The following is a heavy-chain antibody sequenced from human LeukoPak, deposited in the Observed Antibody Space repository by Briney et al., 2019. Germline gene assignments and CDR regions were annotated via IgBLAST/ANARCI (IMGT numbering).Heavy chain of an antibody. D-gene: IGHD3-16*01. V-gene: IGHV3-30*04. CDR2: ISYDGSST. CDR1: GFTFSTYA. CDR3: AKDYAVGSIDY. J-gene: IGHJ4*02. Sequence: GGSLRLSCAASGFTFSTYAMHWVRQAPGKGLEWVAVISYDGSSTFYADSVRGRFTISRDNSKNTVSLQMESLRAEDTALYYCAKDYAVGSIDYWGQGTLVTVSS.